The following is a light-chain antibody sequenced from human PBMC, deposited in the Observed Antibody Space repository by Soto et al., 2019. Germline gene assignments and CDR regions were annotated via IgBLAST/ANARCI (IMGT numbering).Light chain of an antibody. CDR1: QSVRSC. CDR2: DAS. CDR3: QQRSNLPET. Sequence: DIVLTQSPATLSLSPGERATLSCRASQSVRSCLAWYQQKPGQAPRLLIYDASNRAAGIPARFSGSGSGTDFSLTTSSLEPEDFSIYYCQQRSNLPETFGQGTKLEI. J-gene: IGKJ1*01. V-gene: IGKV3-11*01.